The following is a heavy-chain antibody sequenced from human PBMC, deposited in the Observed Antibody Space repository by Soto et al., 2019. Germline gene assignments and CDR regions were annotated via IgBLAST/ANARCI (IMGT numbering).Heavy chain of an antibody. V-gene: IGHV3-43D*04. CDR1: GFDFEDYA. CDR3: AKSLYYYDSSPLDH. Sequence: GGSLRISCAAAGFDFEDYAMHWVRQVPGKGLEWVSLTNSDGTDSYYVDSVKGRFTISRDNAKTTLYLQMDRLRPEDTALYFCAKSLYYYDSSPLDHWGQGTLVTVSS. J-gene: IGHJ4*02. CDR2: TNSDGTDS. D-gene: IGHD3-22*01.